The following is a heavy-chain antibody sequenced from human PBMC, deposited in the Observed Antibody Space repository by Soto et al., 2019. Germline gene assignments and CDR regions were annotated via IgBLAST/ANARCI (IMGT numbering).Heavy chain of an antibody. V-gene: IGHV3-21*01. CDR2: ISSSRAYV. CDR3: ARSTGDYDSRAYDYGHADAFDI. Sequence: EVQLVESGGGLVRPGGSLRLSCAASGFTFGSYSINWVRQAPGKGLEWVSTISSSRAYVHYADSLKGRFTVSRDNAKNALFLQMNSLRAEETAVYYCARSTGDYDSRAYDYGHADAFDIWGQGTMVTVSS. CDR1: GFTFGSYS. J-gene: IGHJ3*02. D-gene: IGHD3-22*01.